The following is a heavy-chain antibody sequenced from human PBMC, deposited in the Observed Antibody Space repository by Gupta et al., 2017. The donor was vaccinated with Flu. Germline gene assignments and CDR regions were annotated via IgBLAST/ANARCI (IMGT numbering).Heavy chain of an antibody. Sequence: VYLVQSGAEVKKSGACVKVSGNAAGYTFNASPMHWSRQAPGQGLEWVGWIDPKSGDTKYTEKFRGRVTMTSDTSLSAVYMELSRLTSDDTAVYFCARGWASGWYPYVLDWWGQGTLVSVAS. V-gene: IGHV1-2*02. J-gene: IGHJ4*02. CDR1: GYTFNASP. CDR3: ARGWASGWYPYVLDW. D-gene: IGHD6-19*01. CDR2: IDPKSGDT.